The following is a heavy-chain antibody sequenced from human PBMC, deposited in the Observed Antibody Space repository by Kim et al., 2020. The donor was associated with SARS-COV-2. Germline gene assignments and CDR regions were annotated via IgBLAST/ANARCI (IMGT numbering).Heavy chain of an antibody. Sequence: GGSLRLSCAASGFSFDDYAMHWVRQVQGKGLEWVSLISADGDTTDYADSVKGLFTISRDTSKNFLYLQMNSLRSEDTALYYCAKDRGVVTGAIDYYYYSGMDVWGQGTTVTVSS. CDR3: AKDRGVVTGAIDYYYYSGMDV. D-gene: IGHD3-16*01. J-gene: IGHJ6*01. V-gene: IGHV3-43*02. CDR1: GFSFDDYA. CDR2: ISADGDTT.